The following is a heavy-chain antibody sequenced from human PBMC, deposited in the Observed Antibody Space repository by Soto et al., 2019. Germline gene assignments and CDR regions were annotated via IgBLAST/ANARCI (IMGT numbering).Heavy chain of an antibody. J-gene: IGHJ4*02. CDR1: GFTFSSYA. CDR2: ISGSGSST. V-gene: IGHV3-23*01. D-gene: IGHD1-26*01. CDR3: AKLSGSYSLDY. Sequence: EVQLLESGGDLVQPGGSLRLSCATSGFTFSSYAMSWVRQAPGKGLEWVSTISGSGSSTYYADSVKGRFTISRDNSKNTLYLQMNSLRAEGTAVYYCAKLSGSYSLDYWGQGTQVTVSS.